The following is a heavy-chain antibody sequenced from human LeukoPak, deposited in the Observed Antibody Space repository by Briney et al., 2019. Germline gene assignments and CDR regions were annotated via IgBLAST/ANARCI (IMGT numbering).Heavy chain of an antibody. CDR1: GGSISSYY. J-gene: IGHJ4*02. CDR2: IYYRRNT. D-gene: IGHD6-19*01. V-gene: IGHV4-59*12. CDR3: ARLSRGAVADY. Sequence: SETLSLTCTVSGGSISSYYWSWIRQPPGKGLEWIGYIYYRRNTNYNPSLKSRVTLSVDTSKNQLSLKVSSVTAADTAVYYCARLSRGAVADYWGQGTLVTVSS.